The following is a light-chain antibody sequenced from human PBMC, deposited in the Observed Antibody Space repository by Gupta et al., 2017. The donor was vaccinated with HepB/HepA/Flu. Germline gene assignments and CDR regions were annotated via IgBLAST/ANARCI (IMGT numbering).Light chain of an antibody. CDR2: DTS. CDR1: ESVIKY. Sequence: EIVLPQSPSTLSLSPGERATLSCRARESVIKYLAWYQQRPGQAPRVLIYDTSNRATGIPARFSGSGSGTDFTLTISSLEPEDFAVYYCQQRCKWPPLTFGGGTKVEIK. J-gene: IGKJ4*01. V-gene: IGKV3-11*01. CDR3: QQRCKWPPLT.